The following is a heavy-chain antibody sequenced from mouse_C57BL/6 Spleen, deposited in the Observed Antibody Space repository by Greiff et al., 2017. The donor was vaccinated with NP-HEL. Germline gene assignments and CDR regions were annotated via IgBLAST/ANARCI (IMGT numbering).Heavy chain of an antibody. CDR1: GFTFSDYY. CDR2: INYDGSST. CDR3: ARASLLSAPYFDV. Sequence: EVQVVESEGGLVQPGSSMKLSCTASGFTFSDYYMAWVRQVPEKGLEWVANINYDGSSTYYLDSLKSRFIISRDNAKNILYLQMSSLKSEDTATYYCARASLLSAPYFDVWGTRTTVTVSS. J-gene: IGHJ1*03. V-gene: IGHV5-16*01. D-gene: IGHD2-1*01.